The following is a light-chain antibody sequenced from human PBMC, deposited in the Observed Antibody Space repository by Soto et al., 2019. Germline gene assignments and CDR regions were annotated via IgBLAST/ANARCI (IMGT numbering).Light chain of an antibody. CDR1: ETVAGSY. V-gene: IGKV3-20*01. CDR2: GAS. Sequence: EIVLPQSPGTLSLSPGERATLFCRSSETVAGSYLAWYQQKPGQAPRLLIHGASTRATGIADRFSGSGSGTDFTLTISRLEPEDFAVYYCQLYGTSPKTFGQGTKV. J-gene: IGKJ1*01. CDR3: QLYGTSPKT.